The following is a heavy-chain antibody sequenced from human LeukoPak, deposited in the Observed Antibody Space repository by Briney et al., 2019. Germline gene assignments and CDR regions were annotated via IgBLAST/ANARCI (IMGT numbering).Heavy chain of an antibody. V-gene: IGHV3-11*01. Sequence: GGSLRLSCAASGFTFSDYYMSWIRQAPGKGLEWVSYISSSGSTIYYADSAKGRFTISRDNAKNSLYLQMNSLRAEDTAVYYCARDTPDILTGHLFDYWGQGTLVTVSS. CDR2: ISSSGSTI. D-gene: IGHD3-9*01. CDR3: ARDTPDILTGHLFDY. CDR1: GFTFSDYY. J-gene: IGHJ4*02.